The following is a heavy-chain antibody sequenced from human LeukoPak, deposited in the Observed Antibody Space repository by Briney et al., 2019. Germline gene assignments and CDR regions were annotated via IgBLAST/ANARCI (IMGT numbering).Heavy chain of an antibody. CDR2: ISSSSSYI. D-gene: IGHD3-22*01. V-gene: IGHV3-21*04. J-gene: IGHJ4*02. Sequence: GGSLRLSCAASGFTFSSYSMNWVRQAPGKGLEWVSSISSSSSYIYYADSVKGRFTISRDNAKNSLYLQMNSLRAEDTAVYYCARDRYYYDSSDYSRLDYWGQGTLVTVSS. CDR3: ARDRYYYDSSDYSRLDY. CDR1: GFTFSSYS.